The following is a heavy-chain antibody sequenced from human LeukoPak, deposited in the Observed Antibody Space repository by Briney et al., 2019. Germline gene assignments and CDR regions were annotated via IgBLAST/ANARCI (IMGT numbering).Heavy chain of an antibody. CDR1: GFTFSDYA. V-gene: IGHV3-43*02. D-gene: IGHD6-19*01. J-gene: IGHJ4*02. CDR2: ISGDGGAT. Sequence: GGSLRLSCAACGFTFSDYAMYWVRQAPGKGLEWVSLISGDGGATHYADSVKGRFTISRDNSKNSLYLQMNSLRTEDTAFYYCAKDMAYSSGWYGIDYWGPGTLVTVSS. CDR3: AKDMAYSSGWYGIDY.